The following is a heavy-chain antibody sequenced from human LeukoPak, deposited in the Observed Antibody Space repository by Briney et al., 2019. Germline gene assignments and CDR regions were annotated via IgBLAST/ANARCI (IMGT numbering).Heavy chain of an antibody. CDR2: ISSSGSTI. CDR3: ARVLLVPAAYGGFDY. Sequence: SGGSLRLSCAASGFTFSSYEMNWVRQAPGKGLEWVSYISSSGSTIYYADSVKGRFTISRDNAKNSLYLQMNSLRAEDTAVYYCARVLLVPAAYGGFDYWARETLVTVP. J-gene: IGHJ4*02. V-gene: IGHV3-48*03. D-gene: IGHD2-2*01. CDR1: GFTFSSYE.